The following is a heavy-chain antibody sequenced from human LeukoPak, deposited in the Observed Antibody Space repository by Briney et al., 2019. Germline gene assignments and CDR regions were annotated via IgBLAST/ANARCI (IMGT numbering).Heavy chain of an antibody. J-gene: IGHJ4*02. D-gene: IGHD4-23*01. CDR3: ARALVYGANPFDS. CDR1: GGSISSSTYY. V-gene: IGHV4-39*07. Sequence: PSETLSLTCTVSGGSISSSTYYWGWIRQPPGKGLEWIGSIYYTGSTYYNPSLKSRVTISVDTSKNQFSLKLTSVTAADTAVYSCARALVYGANPFDSWGQGTLVTVSS. CDR2: IYYTGST.